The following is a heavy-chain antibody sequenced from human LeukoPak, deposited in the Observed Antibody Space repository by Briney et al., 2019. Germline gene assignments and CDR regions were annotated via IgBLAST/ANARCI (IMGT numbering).Heavy chain of an antibody. D-gene: IGHD3-10*01. CDR1: GFTFSTYN. Sequence: VGSLRLSCAASGFTFSTYNMNWVRQAPGKGLEWISFIKSSGTITYYTDSVKGRFTISRDNAKNSLYLQMNSLRAEDTAVYYCAREMDSGSYLGYWGQGALVTVSS. CDR2: IKSSGTIT. CDR3: AREMDSGSYLGY. J-gene: IGHJ4*02. V-gene: IGHV3-48*01.